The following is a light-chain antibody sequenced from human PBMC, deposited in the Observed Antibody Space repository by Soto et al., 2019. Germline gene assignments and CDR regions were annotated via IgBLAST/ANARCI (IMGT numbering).Light chain of an antibody. V-gene: IGKV3-15*01. CDR1: QSVSSN. CDR3: QQYNNWTPYT. J-gene: IGKJ2*01. Sequence: EIVMTQSPATLSVSPGERATLSCRASQSVSSNLAWYQQKPGQAPRLLIYGASTSATGIPARFSGSGSGTEFTLTISSLQSEDFALYYCQQYNNWTPYTFGQGTKLEIK. CDR2: GAS.